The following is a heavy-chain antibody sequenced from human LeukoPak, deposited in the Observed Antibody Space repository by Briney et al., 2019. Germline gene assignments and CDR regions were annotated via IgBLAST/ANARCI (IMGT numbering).Heavy chain of an antibody. CDR1: GGSISSYY. Sequence: SETLSLTCTVSGGSISSYYWSWIRQPAGKGLEWIGRIYTSGSTNYNPSLKSRVTMSVDTSKNQFSLKLSSVTAAATAVYYCARDYYDFWSGTHYGMDVWGQGTTVTVSS. J-gene: IGHJ6*02. CDR2: IYTSGST. D-gene: IGHD3-3*01. V-gene: IGHV4-4*07. CDR3: ARDYYDFWSGTHYGMDV.